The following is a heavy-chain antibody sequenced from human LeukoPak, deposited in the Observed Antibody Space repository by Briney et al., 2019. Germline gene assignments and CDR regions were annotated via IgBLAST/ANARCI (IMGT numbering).Heavy chain of an antibody. CDR1: GGSISSYY. Sequence: SETLSLTCTVSGGSISSYYWSWIRQPPGKGLEWIGYMYYSGSTNYNPSLKSRVTISVDTSKNQFSLKLSSVTAADTAVYYCARSEQLGRVKWFDPWGQGTLVTVSS. CDR3: ARSEQLGRVKWFDP. D-gene: IGHD6-6*01. V-gene: IGHV4-59*08. CDR2: MYYSGST. J-gene: IGHJ5*02.